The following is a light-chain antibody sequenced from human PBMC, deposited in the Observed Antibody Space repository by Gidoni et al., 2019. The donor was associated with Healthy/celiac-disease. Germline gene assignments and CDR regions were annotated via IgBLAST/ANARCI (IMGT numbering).Light chain of an antibody. CDR3: QQSYSTPPYT. Sequence: DIQMTQSPSSLSAPVGDRVTITCRASQSISSYLNWYQQKPGKAPKLLIYAASSLQSGVPSRFSSSGSGTDFTLTISSLQPEDFATYYCQQSYSTPPYTFGQGTKLEIK. V-gene: IGKV1-39*01. CDR2: AAS. CDR1: QSISSY. J-gene: IGKJ2*01.